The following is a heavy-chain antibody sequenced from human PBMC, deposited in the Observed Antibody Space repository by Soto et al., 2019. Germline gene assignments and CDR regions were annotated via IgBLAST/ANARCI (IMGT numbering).Heavy chain of an antibody. CDR3: TTGFVVGATIAFDI. D-gene: IGHD1-26*01. J-gene: IGHJ3*02. CDR2: IKSKTDGGTT. V-gene: IGHV3-15*01. CDR1: GFTFSNAW. Sequence: GGSLRLSCAASGFTFSNAWMSWVRQAPGKGLEWVGRIKSKTDGGTTDYAAPVKGRFTISRDDSKNTLYLQMNSLKTEAAAVYYCTTGFVVGATIAFDIWGQGTMVTVSS.